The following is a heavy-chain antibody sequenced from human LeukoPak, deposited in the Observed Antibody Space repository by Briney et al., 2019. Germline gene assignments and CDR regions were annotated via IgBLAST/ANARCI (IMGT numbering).Heavy chain of an antibody. V-gene: IGHV4-39*07. CDR1: GGSISSSSYY. Sequence: SETLSLTCTVSGGSISSSSYYWGWIRQPPGKGLEWIGSIYYSGSTYYNPSLKSRVTISVDTSKNQFSLKLSSVTAADTAVYYCASIPGGGTAAATGYWGQGTLVTVSS. CDR3: ASIPGGGTAAATGY. CDR2: IYYSGST. D-gene: IGHD1-26*01. J-gene: IGHJ4*02.